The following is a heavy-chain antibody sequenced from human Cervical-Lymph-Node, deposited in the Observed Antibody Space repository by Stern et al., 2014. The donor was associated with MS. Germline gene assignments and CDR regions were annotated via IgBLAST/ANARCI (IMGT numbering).Heavy chain of an antibody. J-gene: IGHJ4*02. V-gene: IGHV4-59*01. CDR1: GGSISSYF. CDR3: ARDLSD. CDR2: TYYSGDT. D-gene: IGHD2/OR15-2a*01. Sequence: QVQLVESSPGLVKPSETLSLTCTVSGGSISSYFWNWIRQPPGKGLEWIGSTYYSGDTNYNPSLKSRVTISVDTSKNQFSLKLHSVTAADTAVYYCARDLSDWGQGVLVTVSS.